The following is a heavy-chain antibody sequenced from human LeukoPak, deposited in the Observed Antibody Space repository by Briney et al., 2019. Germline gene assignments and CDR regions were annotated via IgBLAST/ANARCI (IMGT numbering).Heavy chain of an antibody. J-gene: IGHJ4*02. D-gene: IGHD6-19*01. V-gene: IGHV4-39*01. Sequence: SETLSLTCTVSGGSISSSSYYWGWIRQPPGKGLEWIGSIYYSGSTYYNPSLKSRVTISVDTSKNQFSLKLSSVTAADTAVYYCASAPLQWLAFDYCEQGTLVTVSS. CDR3: ASAPLQWLAFDY. CDR1: GGSISSSSYY. CDR2: IYYSGST.